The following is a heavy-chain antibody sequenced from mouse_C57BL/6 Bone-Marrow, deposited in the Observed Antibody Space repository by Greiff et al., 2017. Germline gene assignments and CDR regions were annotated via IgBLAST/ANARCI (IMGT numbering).Heavy chain of an antibody. CDR3: TPAGYYFDY. J-gene: IGHJ2*01. V-gene: IGHV14-4*01. Sequence: EVQLQQSGAELVRPGASVKLSCTASGFNIKDDYMPWVKQRPEQGLAWIGWIDPENGDTEYASKFQGKATITADTASNTAYLQLSSLTSEDTAVYYCTPAGYYFDYWGQGTTLTVSS. CDR2: IDPENGDT. CDR1: GFNIKDDY. D-gene: IGHD3-1*01.